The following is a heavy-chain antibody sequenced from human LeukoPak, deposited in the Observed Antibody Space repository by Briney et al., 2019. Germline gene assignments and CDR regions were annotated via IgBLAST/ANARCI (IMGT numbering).Heavy chain of an antibody. J-gene: IGHJ4*02. V-gene: IGHV3-64*04. CDR3: AKLSTTMTPY. Sequence: QPGGSLRLSCSVSGFTFSVYAMHWVRQAPGKGLECVSLISNNGGRTYYADSVKGRFTISRDNSQNTLSLQVNSLRAEDTAVYYCAKLSTTMTPYWGQGALVTVSS. D-gene: IGHD4-17*01. CDR1: GFTFSVYA. CDR2: ISNNGGRT.